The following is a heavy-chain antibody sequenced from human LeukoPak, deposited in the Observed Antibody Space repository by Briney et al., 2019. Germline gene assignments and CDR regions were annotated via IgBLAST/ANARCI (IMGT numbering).Heavy chain of an antibody. J-gene: IGHJ4*02. CDR2: ISAGGGST. CDR1: GITFSNYA. CDR3: ARDGSLPDK. D-gene: IGHD3-9*01. Sequence: GGSLRLSCAASGITFSNYAMTWVRQAPGKGLEWVSAISAGGGSTYYADSVKGRFTISRDNSKNTLYLQMNSLRAEDTAVYYCARDGSLPDKWGQGTLVTVSS. V-gene: IGHV3-23*01.